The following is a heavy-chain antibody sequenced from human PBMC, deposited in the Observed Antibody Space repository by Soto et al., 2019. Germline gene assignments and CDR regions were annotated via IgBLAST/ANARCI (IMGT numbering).Heavy chain of an antibody. Sequence: PGGSLRLSCAASGFTFSNAWMNWVRQAPGKGLEWVGRIKSKTDGGTTDYAAPVKGRFTISRDDSKNTLYLQMNSLKTEDTAVYYCTTVDVIAAAGPEYYYYYGMDVWGQGTTVTVSS. V-gene: IGHV3-15*07. D-gene: IGHD6-13*01. CDR1: GFTFSNAW. J-gene: IGHJ6*02. CDR3: TTVDVIAAAGPEYYYYYGMDV. CDR2: IKSKTDGGTT.